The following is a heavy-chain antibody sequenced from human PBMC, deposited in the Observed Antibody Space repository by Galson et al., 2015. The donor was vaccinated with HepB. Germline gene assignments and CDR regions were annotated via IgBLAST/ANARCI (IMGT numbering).Heavy chain of an antibody. Sequence: SLRLSCAASGFTFSSYGMHWVRQAPGKGLEWVAVISYDGSNKYYADSVKGRFTISRDNSRNTLYLQMNSLRAEDTAVYYCAKGGYSSGWYPFDYWGQGTLVTVSS. CDR3: AKGGYSSGWYPFDY. D-gene: IGHD6-19*01. CDR2: ISYDGSNK. J-gene: IGHJ4*02. V-gene: IGHV3-30*18. CDR1: GFTFSSYG.